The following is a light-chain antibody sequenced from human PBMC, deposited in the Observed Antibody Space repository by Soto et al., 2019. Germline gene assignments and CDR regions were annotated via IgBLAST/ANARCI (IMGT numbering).Light chain of an antibody. CDR1: QDISNS. CDR3: QQAYGFAFT. CDR2: AAS. Sequence: DIQMTQSPSSLSASVGDRVTITCQASQDISNSLNWYQQKPGKVPKLLIYAASSLQTGVPSRFSGSGSGTDFTLTISSLQPEDTATYFCQQAYGFAFTFGPGTKLEIE. V-gene: IGKV1-12*01. J-gene: IGKJ3*01.